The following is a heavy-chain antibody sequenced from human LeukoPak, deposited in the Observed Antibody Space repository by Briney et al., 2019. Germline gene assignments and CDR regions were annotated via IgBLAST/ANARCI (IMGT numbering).Heavy chain of an antibody. Sequence: SETLSLTCTVSGGSISTYYWGWVRQPPGKGLEWIGNIFYSGSTYYSPSLKSRVTISLDTSRNQFSLKLNSVTAADTAVYYCAKSNGYGLVDIWGQGTMVTVSS. J-gene: IGHJ3*02. CDR1: GGSISTYY. CDR2: IFYSGST. D-gene: IGHD3-10*01. V-gene: IGHV4-39*07. CDR3: AKSNGYGLVDI.